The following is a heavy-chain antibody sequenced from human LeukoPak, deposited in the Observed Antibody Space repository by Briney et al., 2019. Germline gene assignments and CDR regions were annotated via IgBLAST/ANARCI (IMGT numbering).Heavy chain of an antibody. V-gene: IGHV3-48*03. CDR1: GFTFSSYE. D-gene: IGHD5-12*01. CDR3: ARDLGVATTDY. J-gene: IGHJ4*02. CDR2: ISSSGNTI. Sequence: GGSLRLSCAASGFTFSSYELNWVRQAPGKGLEWVSYISSSGNTIYYADSVKGRFTISRDSAKNSLYLQMNSLGADDTALYYCARDLGVATTDYWGQGTLVTVSS.